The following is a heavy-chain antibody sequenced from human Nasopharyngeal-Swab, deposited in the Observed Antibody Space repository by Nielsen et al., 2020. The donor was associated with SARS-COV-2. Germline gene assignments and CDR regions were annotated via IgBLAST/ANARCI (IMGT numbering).Heavy chain of an antibody. J-gene: IGHJ4*02. D-gene: IGHD7-27*01. Sequence: GESLKISCAASGFTFSDYYMSWIRQAPGKGLEWVSYISSSSSYTNYADSVKGRFTISRDNAKNSLYLQMNSLRAEDTAVYYCARLTGPLGVFDYWGQGTLVTVSS. CDR1: GFTFSDYY. V-gene: IGHV3-11*06. CDR3: ARLTGPLGVFDY. CDR2: ISSSSSYT.